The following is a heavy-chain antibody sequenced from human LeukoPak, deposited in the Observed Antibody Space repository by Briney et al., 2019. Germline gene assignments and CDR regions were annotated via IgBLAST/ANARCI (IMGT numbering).Heavy chain of an antibody. CDR2: ISAYNGNT. CDR3: ARDEAVLWFGELLNY. V-gene: IGHV1-18*01. Sequence: GASVKVSCKASGYTFTSYGISWVRHAPGQGLELMGWISAYNGNTNYAQKLQGRVTMTTDTSTSTAYMELGSLRSDDTAVYYCARDEAVLWFGELLNYWGQGTLVTVSS. D-gene: IGHD3-10*01. CDR1: GYTFTSYG. J-gene: IGHJ4*02.